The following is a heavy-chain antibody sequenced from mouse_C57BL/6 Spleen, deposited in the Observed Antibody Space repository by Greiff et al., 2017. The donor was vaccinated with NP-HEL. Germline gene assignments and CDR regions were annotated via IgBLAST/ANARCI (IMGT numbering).Heavy chain of an antibody. CDR3: AREGGYDYPFAY. J-gene: IGHJ3*01. V-gene: IGHV1-55*01. Sequence: QVHVKQPGAELVKPGASVKMSCKASGYTFTSYWITWVKQRPGQGLEWIGDIYPGSGSTNYNEKFKSKATLTVDTSSSTAYMQLSSLTSEDSAVYYCAREGGYDYPFAYWGQGTLVTVSA. CDR2: IYPGSGST. CDR1: GYTFTSYW. D-gene: IGHD2-4*01.